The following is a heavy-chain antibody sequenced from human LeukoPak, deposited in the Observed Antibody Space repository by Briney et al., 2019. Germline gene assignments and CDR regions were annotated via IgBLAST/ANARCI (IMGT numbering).Heavy chain of an antibody. CDR3: ARYSTVTYLDY. D-gene: IGHD4-17*01. J-gene: IGHJ4*02. CDR2: ISYDGNNE. V-gene: IGHV3-30*04. Sequence: GGSLRLSCAASGFTFSSYAMHWVRQAPGKGLEWVAVISYDGNNEFYADSVKGRFTISRDNSKNTLYLQMNSLRAEDTAVYYCARYSTVTYLDYWGQGTLVTVSS. CDR1: GFTFSSYA.